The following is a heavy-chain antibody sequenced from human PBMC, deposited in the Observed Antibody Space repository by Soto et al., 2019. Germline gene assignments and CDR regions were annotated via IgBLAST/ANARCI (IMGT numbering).Heavy chain of an antibody. CDR2: ISYDGSNK. CDR3: ARDGDSPPWGEFDY. D-gene: IGHD3-16*01. V-gene: IGHV3-30-3*01. CDR1: GFTFSSYA. Sequence: QVQLVESGGGVVQPGRSLRLSCAASGFTFSSYAMHWVRQAPGKGLEWVAVISYDGSNKYYADSVKGRFTISRDNSKNTLYRQMNSLRAEDTAVYYCARDGDSPPWGEFDYWGQGTLVTVSS. J-gene: IGHJ4*02.